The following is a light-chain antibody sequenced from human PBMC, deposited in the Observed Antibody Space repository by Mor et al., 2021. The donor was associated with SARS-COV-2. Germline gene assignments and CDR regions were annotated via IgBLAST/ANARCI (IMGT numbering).Light chain of an antibody. V-gene: IGLV1-40*01. Sequence: SYMLWYQLLPGTAPKLLISGSNTRPSGVPDRFSGSKSGTSASLAITGLQAEDEGDYYCQSYDGTLSASVFGGG. CDR2: GSN. CDR1: SY. J-gene: IGLJ2*01. CDR3: QSYDGTLSASV.